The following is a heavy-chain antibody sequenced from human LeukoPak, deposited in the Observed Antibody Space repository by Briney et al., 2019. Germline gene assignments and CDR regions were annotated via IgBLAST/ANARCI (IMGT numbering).Heavy chain of an antibody. CDR3: ARARVAEDQPFDY. Sequence: APVKVSCKASGGTFSSYAISWVRQAPGQGLEWMGGIIPIFGTANYAQKFQGRVTITTDESTSTAYMELSSLRSEDTALYYCARARVAEDQPFDYWGQGTLVTVSS. D-gene: IGHD2-2*01. CDR2: IIPIFGTA. CDR1: GGTFSSYA. V-gene: IGHV1-69*05. J-gene: IGHJ4*02.